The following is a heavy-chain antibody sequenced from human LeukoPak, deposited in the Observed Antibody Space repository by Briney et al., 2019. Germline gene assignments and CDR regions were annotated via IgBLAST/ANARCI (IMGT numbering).Heavy chain of an antibody. Sequence: GGSLRLSCAASGFTFSSYNMNWVRQAPGKGLEWVSGISGSGGSTYYADSVKGRFTISRDNSKNTLHLQMNSLRAEDTAVYYCAKGVSSWYLDYWGQGTLVTVSS. CDR3: AKGVSSWYLDY. V-gene: IGHV3-23*01. J-gene: IGHJ4*02. D-gene: IGHD6-13*01. CDR2: ISGSGGST. CDR1: GFTFSSYN.